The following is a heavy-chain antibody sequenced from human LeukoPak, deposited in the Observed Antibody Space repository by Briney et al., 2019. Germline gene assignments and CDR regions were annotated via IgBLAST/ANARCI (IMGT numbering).Heavy chain of an antibody. CDR3: ATYRQVLLPFES. D-gene: IGHD2-8*02. J-gene: IGHJ4*02. CDR2: ITSYSSTV. CDR1: GFTFSSYS. Sequence: GGSLRPSCAASGFTFSSYSMNWVRQSPGKGLEWVSYITSYSSTVYYADSVKGRFTISRDNSKSTLSLQMNSLRAEDTAIYYCATYRQVLLPFESWGQGTLVTVSS. V-gene: IGHV3-48*01.